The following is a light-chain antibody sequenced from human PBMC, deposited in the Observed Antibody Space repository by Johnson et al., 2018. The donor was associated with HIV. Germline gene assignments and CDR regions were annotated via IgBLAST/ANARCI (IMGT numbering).Light chain of an antibody. J-gene: IGLJ1*01. Sequence: QSVLTQPPSVSAAPGQKVTISCSGSISNIGNNYVSWYQQLPGTAPRIVTYDNNQRPSGVPDRFSGSKSGTSASLAISGLQAEDEAHYYCATWDDTLNGRYVFGTGTKVTVL. CDR1: ISNIGNNY. CDR2: DNN. CDR3: ATWDDTLNGRYV. V-gene: IGLV1-51*01.